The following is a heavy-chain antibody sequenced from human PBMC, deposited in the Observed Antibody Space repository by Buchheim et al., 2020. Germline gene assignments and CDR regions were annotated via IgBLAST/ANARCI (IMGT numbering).Heavy chain of an antibody. CDR1: GYTFTSYY. CDR2: INPSGGST. CDR3: ARGGGLNWFDP. Sequence: QVQLVQSGAEVKKPGASVKVSCKASGYTFTSYYIHWVRQAPGQGLEWMGIINPSGGSTRNAQKVQGRVTMTRDRSTSTVYMELSSLRSEDTAVYYCARGGGLNWFDPWGQGTL. J-gene: IGHJ5*02. V-gene: IGHV1-46*01. D-gene: IGHD5-12*01.